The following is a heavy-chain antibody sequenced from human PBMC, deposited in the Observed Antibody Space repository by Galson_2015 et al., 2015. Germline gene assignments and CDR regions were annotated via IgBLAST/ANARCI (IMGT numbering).Heavy chain of an antibody. Sequence: SLRLSCAASGFTVSTNYMTWVRQAPGKGLEWLSIIYSGGSTYYADSVKGRFATSRDNSKNTLDLQMNSLRAEDTAVYYCATVTKPLRYFDSWGQRTLVTVSS. CDR1: GFTVSTNY. CDR3: ATVTKPLRYFDS. D-gene: IGHD3-9*01. J-gene: IGHJ4*02. CDR2: IYSGGST. V-gene: IGHV3-53*01.